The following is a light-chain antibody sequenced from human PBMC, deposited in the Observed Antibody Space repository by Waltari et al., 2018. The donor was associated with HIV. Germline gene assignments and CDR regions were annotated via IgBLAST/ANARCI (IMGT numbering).Light chain of an antibody. Sequence: QMTQSPSTVSASIGARVTITCQASQPTPTWLAWYQQKPGKAPNLLIYQASNLESGVPARFRGSGSGTEFTLIIANLQAEDSATYYCQQYRSYSPWTFGQGTKVE. J-gene: IGKJ1*01. CDR3: QQYRSYSPWT. CDR1: QPTPTW. CDR2: QAS. V-gene: IGKV1-5*03.